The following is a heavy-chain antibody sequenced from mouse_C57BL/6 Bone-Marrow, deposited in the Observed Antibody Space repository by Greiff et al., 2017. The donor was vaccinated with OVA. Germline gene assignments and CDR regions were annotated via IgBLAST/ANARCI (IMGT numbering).Heavy chain of an antibody. CDR3: ARSPFAY. J-gene: IGHJ3*01. CDR2: IYPRSGNT. V-gene: IGHV1-81*01. Sequence: QVQLKESGAELARPGASVKLSCKASGYTFTSYGISWVKQRTGQGLEWIGEIYPRSGNTYYNEKIKGKATLTADKSSSTAYMELRSLTSEDSAVDFCARSPFAYWGQGTLVTVSA. CDR1: GYTFTSYG.